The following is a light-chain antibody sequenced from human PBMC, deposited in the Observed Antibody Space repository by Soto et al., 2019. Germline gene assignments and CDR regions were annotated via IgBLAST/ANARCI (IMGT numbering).Light chain of an antibody. CDR1: QSVSSSY. V-gene: IGKV3-20*01. Sequence: EIVLTQSPGTLSLSAGERATLSCRASQSVSSSYSAWYQQQPGQAPILLIYGASMRATGLPDRFSGSGSGTAFPLIISRLEPEDFAVYYCQQYGSSPRTFGQGTKLEIK. J-gene: IGKJ2*02. CDR2: GAS. CDR3: QQYGSSPRT.